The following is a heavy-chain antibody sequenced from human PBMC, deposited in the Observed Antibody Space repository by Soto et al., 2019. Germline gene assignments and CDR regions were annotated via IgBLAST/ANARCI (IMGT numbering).Heavy chain of an antibody. D-gene: IGHD6-13*01. CDR2: IKQDGSEK. Sequence: EVQLVESGGGLVQPGGSLRLSCAASGFTFSSYWMSWVRQAPGKGLEWVANIKQDGSEKYYVDSVKGRFTISRDNAKNSLYRQMNSLRAEDTAVYYCAREQRDSSSWYYGFAFDIWGQGTMVTVSS. J-gene: IGHJ3*02. CDR1: GFTFSSYW. V-gene: IGHV3-7*05. CDR3: AREQRDSSSWYYGFAFDI.